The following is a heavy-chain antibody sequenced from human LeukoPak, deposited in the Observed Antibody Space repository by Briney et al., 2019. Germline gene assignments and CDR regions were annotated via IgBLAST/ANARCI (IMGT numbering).Heavy chain of an antibody. D-gene: IGHD3-22*01. CDR2: TYYRSKWYN. CDR1: GDGVSSNSAA. Sequence: SQTLSLTCAISGDGVSSNSAAWNWIRQSPSRGLEWLGRTYYRSKWYNDYAVSVKSRITINPDTSKNQFSLQLNSVTPEDTAVYYCASLYDSSGYFDYWGQGTLVTVSS. V-gene: IGHV6-1*01. CDR3: ASLYDSSGYFDY. J-gene: IGHJ4*02.